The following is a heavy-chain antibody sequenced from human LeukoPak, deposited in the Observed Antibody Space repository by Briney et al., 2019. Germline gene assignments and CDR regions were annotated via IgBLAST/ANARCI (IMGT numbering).Heavy chain of an antibody. Sequence: GGSLRLSCAASGFTFSSYGMSWVRQAPGKGLEWVSAISGSGGSTYYADSVKGQFTISRDNSKNTLYLQMNSLRAEDTAVYYCAKSLHYYDSSGYSPLGYWGQGTLVTVSS. CDR1: GFTFSSYG. D-gene: IGHD3-22*01. V-gene: IGHV3-23*01. J-gene: IGHJ4*02. CDR2: ISGSGGST. CDR3: AKSLHYYDSSGYSPLGY.